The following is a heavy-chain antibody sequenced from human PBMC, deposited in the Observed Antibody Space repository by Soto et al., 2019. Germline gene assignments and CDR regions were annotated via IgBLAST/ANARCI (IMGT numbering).Heavy chain of an antibody. J-gene: IGHJ4*02. D-gene: IGHD3-10*01. V-gene: IGHV4-59*01. Sequence: SETLSLTCTVSGGSMSGYSWSWIRQPPGRGLEWIGHISNSGTANYNPSLKSRVTMSVDTSKNQISLKVTSVTAADTAVYYCASSGAGSGDYWGQGTLVTAPQ. CDR1: GGSMSGYS. CDR2: ISNSGTA. CDR3: ASSGAGSGDY.